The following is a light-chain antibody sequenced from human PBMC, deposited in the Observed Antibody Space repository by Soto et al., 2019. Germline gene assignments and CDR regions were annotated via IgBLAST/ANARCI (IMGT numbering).Light chain of an antibody. CDR3: QQYHSSPRT. Sequence: EIVLTQSPGTLSLSPGERATLSCRASQSVSNNYLAWYQQKPGLAPTLLIFDASNRASGVPDRFTGGGSGTDFTLTISRLEPEDFAVYYCQQYHSSPRTFGQGTKVDIK. CDR1: QSVSNNY. CDR2: DAS. J-gene: IGKJ1*01. V-gene: IGKV3-20*01.